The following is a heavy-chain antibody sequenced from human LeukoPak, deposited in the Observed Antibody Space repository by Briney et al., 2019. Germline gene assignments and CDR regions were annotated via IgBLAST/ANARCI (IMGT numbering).Heavy chain of an antibody. Sequence: PSETLSLTCIVSGGSISVYYWSWIRQPPGKGLEWIGYIYGGGSTNYNPSLKSRVTISRDTSKNQFSLRLSSVTAADTAVYYCARVRELGYWGQGALVTVSS. CDR2: IYGGGST. V-gene: IGHV4-59*01. D-gene: IGHD3-10*01. J-gene: IGHJ4*02. CDR1: GGSISVYY. CDR3: ARVRELGY.